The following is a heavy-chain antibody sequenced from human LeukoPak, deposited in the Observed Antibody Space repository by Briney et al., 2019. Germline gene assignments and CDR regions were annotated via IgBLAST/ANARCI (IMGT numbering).Heavy chain of an antibody. CDR3: ATATRGYSQEYN. J-gene: IGHJ4*02. V-gene: IGHV3-7*01. Sequence: GGSLRLSCAASGFTFSSYSMNWVRQAPGKGLEWVANINQDGNERYYVDSVRGRFTISRDNAKNSLYLQMNSLRAEDSAVYYCATATRGYSQEYNWGLGTLVTVSS. CDR2: INQDGNER. CDR1: GFTFSSYS. D-gene: IGHD5-18*01.